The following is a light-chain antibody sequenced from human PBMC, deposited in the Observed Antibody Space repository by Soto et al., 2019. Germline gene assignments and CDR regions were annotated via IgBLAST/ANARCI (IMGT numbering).Light chain of an antibody. Sequence: EIMMTQSPATLSVSPGERATLSCRASQSVSNNLAWYQQKPGQAPRLLIYYASTRATGIPARFSGSGSGTEFTLTISSLQSVDFALYYCQPYNNWPPITFGQGTRLEIK. CDR3: QPYNNWPPIT. V-gene: IGKV3-15*01. CDR2: YAS. J-gene: IGKJ5*01. CDR1: QSVSNN.